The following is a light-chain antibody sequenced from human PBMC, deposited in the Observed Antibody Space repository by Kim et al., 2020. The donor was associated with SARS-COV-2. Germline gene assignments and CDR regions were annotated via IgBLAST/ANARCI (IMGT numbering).Light chain of an antibody. CDR3: QQREDWPLT. CDR2: DAS. J-gene: IGKJ4*01. Sequence: LSPGERATLSCRASQSIGTSLAWFQQRPAQAPRLLIHDASDRATGVPARFSGSGSGTDFTLTISSLQPEDFAVYYCQQREDWPLTFGGGTKVDIK. V-gene: IGKV3-11*01. CDR1: QSIGTS.